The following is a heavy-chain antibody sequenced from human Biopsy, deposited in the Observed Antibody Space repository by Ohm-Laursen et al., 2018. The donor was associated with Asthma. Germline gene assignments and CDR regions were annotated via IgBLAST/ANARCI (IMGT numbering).Heavy chain of an antibody. CDR3: ARRGLSGSYLQAYFDY. Sequence: SETLSLTCTVSGGSVSSGNNSWTWIRQPPGKGLEWIGYMYHSGSTNYNPSLKSRVTISVDTSKNQFSLKLSSVTAADTAVYYCARRGLSGSYLQAYFDYWGQGTLVTVSS. V-gene: IGHV4-61*01. D-gene: IGHD1-26*01. CDR2: MYHSGST. J-gene: IGHJ4*02. CDR1: GGSVSSGNNS.